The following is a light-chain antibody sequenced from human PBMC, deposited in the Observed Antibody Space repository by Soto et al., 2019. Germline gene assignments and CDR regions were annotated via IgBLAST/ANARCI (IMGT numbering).Light chain of an antibody. V-gene: IGLV2-23*01. CDR3: CSYAGSSALV. CDR1: SIDVGSYDL. J-gene: IGLJ2*01. Sequence: QSALTQPASVSGSPGQSITVSCTGTSIDVGSYDLVSWHQQHPGKAPKLMIYEGSKRPSGVSNRFSGSKSGNTASLTISGLQTEAEADYYCCSYAGSSALVFGGGTKVTVL. CDR2: EGS.